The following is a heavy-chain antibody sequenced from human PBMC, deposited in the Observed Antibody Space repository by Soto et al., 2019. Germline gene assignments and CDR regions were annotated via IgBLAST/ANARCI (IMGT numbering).Heavy chain of an antibody. D-gene: IGHD3-9*01. V-gene: IGHV4-34*01. Sequence: QVQLQQWGAGPVRPLETLSLTCGVSGGSFSGYYWAWIRQSTGKGLEWIGEINDRGSINYNPSLKSRVSISVDTSKNHYSLTLRSVTAADTAVYYCARESHDILTGPPWVWYFDLWGRGTLVTVSS. CDR2: INDRGSI. CDR3: ARESHDILTGPPWVWYFDL. CDR1: GGSFSGYY. J-gene: IGHJ2*01.